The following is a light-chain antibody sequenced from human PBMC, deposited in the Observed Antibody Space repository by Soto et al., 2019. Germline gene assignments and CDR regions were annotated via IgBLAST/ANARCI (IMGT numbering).Light chain of an antibody. CDR3: QSYDSRLSAVV. V-gene: IGLV1-40*01. CDR2: ANS. J-gene: IGLJ2*01. Sequence: QSVLTQPPSVSGAPGQRVTISCTGNSSNFGAGYDVHWYQHLPGTAPKLLIYANSHRPSGVPDRFSGSKSDTSASLAITGLQADDEADYYCQSYDSRLSAVVFGGGTKLTVL. CDR1: SSNFGAGYD.